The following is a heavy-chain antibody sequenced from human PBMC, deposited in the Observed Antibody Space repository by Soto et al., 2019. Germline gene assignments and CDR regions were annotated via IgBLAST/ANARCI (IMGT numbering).Heavy chain of an antibody. CDR2: IFYIGST. CDR1: GGSISSGGYF. J-gene: IGHJ5*02. CDR3: SRHRQRHGYNRLAA. Sequence: SETLSLTCTVSGGSISSGGYFWNWIRQHPGKGLEWIGYIFYIGSTYYNPSLKSRVTISVDTSKNQFSLKLSSVTAADTAVYYFSRHRQRHGYNRLAAWGQGTLVTVSS. D-gene: IGHD6-25*01. V-gene: IGHV4-31*03.